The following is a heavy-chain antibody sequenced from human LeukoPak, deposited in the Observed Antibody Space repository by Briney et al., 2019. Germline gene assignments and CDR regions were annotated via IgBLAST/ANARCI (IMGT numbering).Heavy chain of an antibody. Sequence: PSETLSLTCAVYGGSFSGYYWSWIRQPPGKGLEWIGEIIHSGSTNYNPSLKSRVTISVDTSKNQFSLKLSSVTAADTAVYYCARHTTDSSGWYLNWFDPWGQGTLVTVSS. CDR2: IIHSGST. CDR1: GGSFSGYY. CDR3: ARHTTDSSGWYLNWFDP. D-gene: IGHD6-19*01. J-gene: IGHJ5*02. V-gene: IGHV4-34*12.